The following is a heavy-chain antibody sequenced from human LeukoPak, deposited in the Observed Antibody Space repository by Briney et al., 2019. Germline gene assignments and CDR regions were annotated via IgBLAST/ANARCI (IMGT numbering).Heavy chain of an antibody. CDR1: GFTFSDYY. CDR3: ASASGSFYPFEF. D-gene: IGHD3-10*01. Sequence: AGGSLRLSCEASGFTFSDYYMNWIRQTPGKGLEWVSYITTSHTYTHYADSVKGRFTISRDNAKNSLFLQMNSLRAEDTAVYYCASASGSFYPFEFWGLGTLVTVSS. CDR2: ITTSHTYT. J-gene: IGHJ4*02. V-gene: IGHV3-11*03.